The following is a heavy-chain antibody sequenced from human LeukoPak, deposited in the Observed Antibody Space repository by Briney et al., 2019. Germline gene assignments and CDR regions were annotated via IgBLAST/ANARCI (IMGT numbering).Heavy chain of an antibody. CDR3: ARGQWSCSGGSCYANWFDP. CDR1: GGSFSGYY. Sequence: SETLSLTCAVYGGSFSGYYWSWIRQPPGKGLEWIGEVNHSGSTNYNPSLKSRVTISVDTSKNQFSLKLSSVTAADTAVYYCARGQWSCSGGSCYANWFDPWGQGTLVTFSS. V-gene: IGHV4-34*01. D-gene: IGHD2-15*01. CDR2: VNHSGST. J-gene: IGHJ5*02.